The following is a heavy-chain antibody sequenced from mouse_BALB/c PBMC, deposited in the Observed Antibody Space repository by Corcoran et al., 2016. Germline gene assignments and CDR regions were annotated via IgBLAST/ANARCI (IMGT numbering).Heavy chain of an antibody. Sequence: QIQLVQSGPELKKPGETVKISCKASGYTFTNYGMNWVKQAPGKGLKWMGWINTYTGEPTYADDFKGRFAFSLETSASTAYLQINNLKNEDTATYFGARGGGRYFDVWGAGTTVTVSS. CDR2: INTYTGEP. CDR3: ARGGGRYFDV. V-gene: IGHV9-3-1*01. D-gene: IGHD3-3*01. CDR1: GYTFTNYG. J-gene: IGHJ1*01.